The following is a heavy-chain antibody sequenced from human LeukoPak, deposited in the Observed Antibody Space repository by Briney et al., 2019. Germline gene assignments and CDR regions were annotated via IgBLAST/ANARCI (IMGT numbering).Heavy chain of an antibody. CDR3: ARACGNTYGYFEY. Sequence: GGSLRLSCAASGLTLRGYWMHWARQAPGKGVVWVSRINGDASSTSYAVSVKGRFTISRDNAKSTMYLQMNSLRVEGTAVYYCARACGNTYGYFEYWGEGTLVTVSS. CDR1: GLTLRGYW. J-gene: IGHJ4*02. D-gene: IGHD5-18*01. CDR2: INGDASST. V-gene: IGHV3-74*01.